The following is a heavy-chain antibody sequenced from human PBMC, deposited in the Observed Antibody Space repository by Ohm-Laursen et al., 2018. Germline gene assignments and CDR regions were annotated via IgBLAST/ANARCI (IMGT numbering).Heavy chain of an antibody. CDR2: ITSSGSTI. J-gene: IGHJ3*02. Sequence: GSLRLSCAASGFTFSDYYMSWIRQAPGKGLDWVSYITSSGSTIYYADSVKGRFTMSRDNAKNSLYLQMNSLRAEDTAVYYCARARLDAFDIWGQGTMVTVSS. CDR3: ARARLDAFDI. V-gene: IGHV3-11*01. CDR1: GFTFSDYY.